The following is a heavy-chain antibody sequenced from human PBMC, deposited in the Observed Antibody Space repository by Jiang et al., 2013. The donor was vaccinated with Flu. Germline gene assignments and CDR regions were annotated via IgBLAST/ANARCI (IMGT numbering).Heavy chain of an antibody. V-gene: IGHV3-66*01. CDR3: ARDRSGWSAFDI. CDR2: IYSGGST. J-gene: IGHJ3*02. D-gene: IGHD6-19*01. Sequence: VQLLESGGGLVQPGGSLRLSCAASGFTVSSNYMSWVRQAPGKGLEWVSVIYSGGSTYYADSVKGRFTISRDNSKNTLYLQMNGLRAEDTAVYYCARDRSGWSAFDIWGQGTMVTVSS. CDR1: GFTVSSNY.